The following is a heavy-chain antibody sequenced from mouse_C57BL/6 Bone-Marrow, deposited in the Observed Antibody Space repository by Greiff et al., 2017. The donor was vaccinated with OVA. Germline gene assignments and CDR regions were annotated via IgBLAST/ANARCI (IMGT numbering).Heavy chain of an antibody. CDR3: ARSSDYYGSSYWTWFAY. CDR2: IDPNSGGT. J-gene: IGHJ3*01. Sequence: VQLQQPGAELVKPGASVKLSCKASGYTFTSYWMHWVKQRPGRGLEWIGRIDPNSGGTKYNEKFKSKATLTVDKPSSTAYMQLSSLTSEDSAVYFCARSSDYYGSSYWTWFAYWGQGTLVTVSA. V-gene: IGHV1-62-3*01. D-gene: IGHD1-1*01. CDR1: GYTFTSYW.